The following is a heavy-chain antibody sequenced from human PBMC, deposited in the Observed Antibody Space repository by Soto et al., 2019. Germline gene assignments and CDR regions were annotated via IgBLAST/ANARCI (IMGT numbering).Heavy chain of an antibody. Sequence: SGVSLRLSCAASGFTFTRYSMNWVRQSPGKGLEWVSGISWNSGSIGYADSVKGRFTISRDNAKNSLYLQMNSLRAEDTALYYCVNDKDDYTVGGAFDIWGKGPMVTVS. CDR3: VNDKDDYTVGGAFDI. D-gene: IGHD4-4*01. J-gene: IGHJ3*02. V-gene: IGHV3-9*01. CDR1: GFTFTRYS. CDR2: ISWNSGSI.